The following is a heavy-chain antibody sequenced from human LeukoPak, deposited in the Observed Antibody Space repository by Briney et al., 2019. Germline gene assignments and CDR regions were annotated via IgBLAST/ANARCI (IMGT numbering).Heavy chain of an antibody. Sequence: GGSLRLSCAASGFTFSSYWMTWVPQGPEKGLEWVANIKQDGSETYYVDSVKGRFTISRDNAKNSLCLHMNSLRVEDSAEYYCARSGVPHGTDVWGQGTTVTVSS. CDR2: IKQDGSET. D-gene: IGHD7-27*01. CDR3: ARSGVPHGTDV. CDR1: GFTFSSYW. J-gene: IGHJ6*02. V-gene: IGHV3-7*04.